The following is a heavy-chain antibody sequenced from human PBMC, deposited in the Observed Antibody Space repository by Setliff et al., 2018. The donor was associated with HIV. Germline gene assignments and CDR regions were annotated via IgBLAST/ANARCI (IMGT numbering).Heavy chain of an antibody. V-gene: IGHV3-30*02. D-gene: IGHD5-12*01. Sequence: GGSLRLSCEASGFTFSSYAMHWVRQAPGKGLEWVAFLRFDGSNQYYADSVKGRFTISRDNSRNTLYLQMHSLTPEDTAVYYCAKEKRSYSGYAELEYWGQGTLVTVSS. CDR2: LRFDGSNQ. J-gene: IGHJ4*02. CDR3: AKEKRSYSGYAELEY. CDR1: GFTFSSYA.